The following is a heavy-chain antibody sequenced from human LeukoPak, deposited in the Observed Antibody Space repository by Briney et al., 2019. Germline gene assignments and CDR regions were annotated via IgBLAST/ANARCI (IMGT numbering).Heavy chain of an antibody. Sequence: PSETLSLTCAVSGGSISSSNWWSWVRQPPGKGLEWIGEIYHSGSTNYNPSLKSRVTISVDKSKNQFSLKLSSVTATDTAVYYCARQLDGDYYFNYWGQGTLVTVSS. CDR1: GGSISSSNW. CDR2: IYHSGST. V-gene: IGHV4-4*02. J-gene: IGHJ4*02. D-gene: IGHD4-17*01. CDR3: ARQLDGDYYFNY.